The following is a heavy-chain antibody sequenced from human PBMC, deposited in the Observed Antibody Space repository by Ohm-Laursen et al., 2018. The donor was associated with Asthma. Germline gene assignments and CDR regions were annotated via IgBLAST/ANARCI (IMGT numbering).Heavy chain of an antibody. J-gene: IGHJ4*02. CDR1: GGSISSGSCY. D-gene: IGHD3-9*01. Sequence: TLSLTCAVSGGSISSGSCYWSWIRQHPGKGLEWIGYIYYSGSTYYNPSLKSRVTISIDMSKNQFSLKLSSVTAADTAVYYCVREDFDWPPGYCDYWGQGTLVTVSS. CDR3: VREDFDWPPGYCDY. CDR2: IYYSGST. V-gene: IGHV4-31*11.